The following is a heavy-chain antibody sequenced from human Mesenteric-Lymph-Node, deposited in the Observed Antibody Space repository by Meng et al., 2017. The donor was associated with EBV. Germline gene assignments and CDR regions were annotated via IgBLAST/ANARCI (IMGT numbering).Heavy chain of an antibody. CDR1: GYTFTNYD. V-gene: IGHV1-18*01. J-gene: IGHJ4*02. D-gene: IGHD3-22*01. Sequence: QVQLLQSGAGGEMKKPGASVQVSGTASGYTFTNYDISWVRQAPGQGLEWMGWISAYNGHTSYTQKLQGRVTMTTDTSTNTAYMELRSLRSDDTAVYYCARGALYDSSGDWGQGTLVTVSS. CDR3: ARGALYDSSGD. CDR2: ISAYNGHT.